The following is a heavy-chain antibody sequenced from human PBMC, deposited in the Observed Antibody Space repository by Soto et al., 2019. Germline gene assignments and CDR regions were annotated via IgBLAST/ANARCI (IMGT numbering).Heavy chain of an antibody. Sequence: SETLSLTCAVSGGSISSGGYSWSWIRQPPGKGLEWIGCIYYSGSTYYNPSLKSRVTISVDTSKNQFSLKLTSVTAADTAVYYCARDKITGLFDYWGQGTLVTVSS. CDR3: ARDKITGLFDY. V-gene: IGHV4-39*07. CDR1: GGSISSGGYS. J-gene: IGHJ4*02. CDR2: IYYSGST. D-gene: IGHD2-8*02.